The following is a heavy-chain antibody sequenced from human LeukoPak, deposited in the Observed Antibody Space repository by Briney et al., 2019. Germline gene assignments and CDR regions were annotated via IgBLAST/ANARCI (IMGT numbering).Heavy chain of an antibody. CDR1: GLNFNTYT. V-gene: IGHV3-21*01. CDR2: ISSDSSYI. D-gene: IGHD4-17*01. Sequence: GGSLRLSCAASGLNFNTYTMNWVRQPPGKGLEWVSSISSDSSYIYYADAVHGRFTVSRDNAKYSLYLQMNSLRAEDTAVYYCVRGSYGAYDYWGQGSLVTVSS. CDR3: VRGSYGAYDY. J-gene: IGHJ4*02.